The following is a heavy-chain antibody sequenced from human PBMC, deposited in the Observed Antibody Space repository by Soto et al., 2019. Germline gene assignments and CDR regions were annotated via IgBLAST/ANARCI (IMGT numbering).Heavy chain of an antibody. D-gene: IGHD5-12*01. CDR2: INPNSGGA. CDR1: GYTYIGYY. Sequence: QVQLVQSGAEVKKPGASVKVSCKASGYTYIGYYINWVRQAPGQGLEWMGWINPNSGGAKYSQKFQAGVTMTSNTSISTAYRELIRLKSDDTAVYYCARSGGGYDLGDYWGQGTLVTVSS. CDR3: ARSGGGYDLGDY. V-gene: IGHV1-2*02. J-gene: IGHJ4*02.